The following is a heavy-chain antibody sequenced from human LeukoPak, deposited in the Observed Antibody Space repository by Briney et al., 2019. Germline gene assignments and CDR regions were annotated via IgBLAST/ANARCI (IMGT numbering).Heavy chain of an antibody. CDR1: GFTFSGSA. V-gene: IGHV3-73*01. J-gene: IGHJ4*02. D-gene: IGHD2-2*01. Sequence: PGGSLRLSCAASGFTFSGSALHWVRQASGKGLEWVGRIRSKANNYATAYAASVKGTFTISRDDSKNTAYLQMNSLKTEDTAVYYCASGGYCSSTSCYGENWGQGTLVTVSS. CDR3: ASGGYCSSTSCYGEN. CDR2: IRSKANNYAT.